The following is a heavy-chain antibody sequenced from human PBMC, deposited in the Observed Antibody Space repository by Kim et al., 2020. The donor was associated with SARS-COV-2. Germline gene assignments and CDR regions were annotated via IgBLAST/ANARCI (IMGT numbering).Heavy chain of an antibody. Sequence: GGSLRLSCAASGFTFSSYAMSWVRQAPGKGLEWVSAISGSGGSTYYADSVKGRFTISRDNSKNTLYLQMNSLRAEDTAVYYCAKDHYGSGSYYNDYWGQGTLVTVSS. V-gene: IGHV3-23*01. CDR1: GFTFSSYA. D-gene: IGHD3-10*01. CDR3: AKDHYGSGSYYNDY. J-gene: IGHJ4*02. CDR2: ISGSGGST.